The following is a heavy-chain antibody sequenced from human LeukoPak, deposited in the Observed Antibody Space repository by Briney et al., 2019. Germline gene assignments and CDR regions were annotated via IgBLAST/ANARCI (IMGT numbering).Heavy chain of an antibody. CDR3: ARERDDYYFDY. V-gene: IGHV3-48*03. D-gene: IGHD3-3*01. Sequence: PGGSLRLSCAASGFTFSGYEMNWVRLAPGKGLEWVSYISRSGTIISYADSVRGRLTISRDNAKNSLYLQMNSLRAEDTAVYYCARERDDYYFDYWGQGTLVTVSS. J-gene: IGHJ4*02. CDR2: ISRSGTII. CDR1: GFTFSGYE.